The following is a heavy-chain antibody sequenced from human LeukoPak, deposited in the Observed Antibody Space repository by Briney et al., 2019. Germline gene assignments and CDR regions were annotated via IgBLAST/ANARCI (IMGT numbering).Heavy chain of an antibody. J-gene: IGHJ6*03. Sequence: SETLSLTCTVSGYSISSGYYWGWIRQPPGKGLEWIGSIYHSGSTYYNPSLKSRVTISVDTSKKQFSLKLSSVTAADTAVYYCARVEEGYGSGRRENYYYYHMDVWGKGTTVTTSS. CDR1: GYSISSGYY. CDR2: IYHSGST. V-gene: IGHV4-38-2*02. D-gene: IGHD3-10*01. CDR3: ARVEEGYGSGRRENYYYYHMDV.